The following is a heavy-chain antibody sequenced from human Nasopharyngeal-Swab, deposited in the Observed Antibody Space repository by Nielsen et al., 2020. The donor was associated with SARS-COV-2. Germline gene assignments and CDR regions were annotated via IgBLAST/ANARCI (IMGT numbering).Heavy chain of an antibody. J-gene: IGHJ6*03. D-gene: IGHD3-10*01. CDR1: GGSISSSSYY. Sequence: SETLSLTCTVSGGSISSSSYYWGWLRQPPGQGLEWIGSINYSGNTYYNPSLKSRVTISVDTSKNQFSLKLSSMTAADTAVYYCARERGRGGIWNYYEYYMDVWGKGTTVTASS. CDR3: ARERGRGGIWNYYEYYMDV. V-gene: IGHV4-39*07. CDR2: INYSGNT.